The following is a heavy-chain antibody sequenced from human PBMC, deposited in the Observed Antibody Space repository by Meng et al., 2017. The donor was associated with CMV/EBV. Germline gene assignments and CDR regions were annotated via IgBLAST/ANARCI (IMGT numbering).Heavy chain of an antibody. V-gene: IGHV4-39*07. Sequence: QPPLLESGPGLVKPSETLSLTGTVSGGSISSSSYYWGWIRQPPGKGLEWIGSIYYSGSTYYNPSLKSRVTISVDTSKNQFSLKLSSVTAADTAVYYCARDYGDLRQDYWGQGTLVTVSS. J-gene: IGHJ4*02. D-gene: IGHD4-17*01. CDR3: ARDYGDLRQDY. CDR2: IYYSGST. CDR1: GGSISSSSYY.